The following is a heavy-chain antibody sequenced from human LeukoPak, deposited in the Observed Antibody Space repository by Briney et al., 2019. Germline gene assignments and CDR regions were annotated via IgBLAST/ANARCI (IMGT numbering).Heavy chain of an antibody. Sequence: ASVKVSCKASGYTFTSYGISWVQQAPGQGLEWMGWISAYNGNTNYAQKLQGRVTMTTDTSTSTAYMELRSLRSDDTAVYYCARVVDSSGWYVAFDIWGQGTMVTVSS. D-gene: IGHD6-19*01. J-gene: IGHJ3*02. V-gene: IGHV1-18*01. CDR3: ARVVDSSGWYVAFDI. CDR2: ISAYNGNT. CDR1: GYTFTSYG.